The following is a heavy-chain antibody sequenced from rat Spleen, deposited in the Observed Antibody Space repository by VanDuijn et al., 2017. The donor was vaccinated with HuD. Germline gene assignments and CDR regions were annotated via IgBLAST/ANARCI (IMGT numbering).Heavy chain of an antibody. J-gene: IGHJ4*01. Sequence: EVQLVESGGGLVQPGRSLKLSCVASGFTFSSFPMAWVRQGPKKGLEWVATISSGGGATYYPGSVKGRFSIARDNVKSTLYLQMDSLRSEDTATYYCARLEYYGLPSVMDAWGQGASVTVSS. V-gene: IGHV5-25*01. D-gene: IGHD1-6*01. CDR3: ARLEYYGLPSVMDA. CDR2: ISSGGGAT. CDR1: GFTFSSFP.